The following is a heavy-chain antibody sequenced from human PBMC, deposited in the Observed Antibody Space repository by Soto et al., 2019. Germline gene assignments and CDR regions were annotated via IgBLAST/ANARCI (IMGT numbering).Heavy chain of an antibody. D-gene: IGHD2-15*01. J-gene: IGHJ4*02. CDR1: GGSIMRYY. CDR2: IYYSGST. Sequence: PSETLSLTCTVSGGSIMRYYWSWIRQAPGKGLEWIGYIYYSGSTNYNPSLKSRVTISGDTSKNQFSLKLSSVTAADTAVYYCARADCSGGSCYPYWGQGTLVTVSS. V-gene: IGHV4-59*01. CDR3: ARADCSGGSCYPY.